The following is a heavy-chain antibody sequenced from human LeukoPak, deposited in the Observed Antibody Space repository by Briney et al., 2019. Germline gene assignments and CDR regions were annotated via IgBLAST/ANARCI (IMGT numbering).Heavy chain of an antibody. J-gene: IGHJ4*02. D-gene: IGHD5-18*01. Sequence: GASVKVSCKASGYTFTSYYMHWVRQAPGQGLEWMAIINPSGGSTSYAQKFQGRVTMTRDTSTSTVYMELSSLRSEDTAVYYCARSYYMVTLFDYWGQGTLVTVSS. CDR2: INPSGGST. V-gene: IGHV1-46*01. CDR3: ARSYYMVTLFDY. CDR1: GYTFTSYY.